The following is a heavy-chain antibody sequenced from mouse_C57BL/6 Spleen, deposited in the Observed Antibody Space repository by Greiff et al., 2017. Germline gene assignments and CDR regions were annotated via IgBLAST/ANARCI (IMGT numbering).Heavy chain of an antibody. CDR2: IHPNSGST. CDR1: GYTFTSYW. CDR3: ARSFITTVAYFDY. J-gene: IGHJ2*01. V-gene: IGHV1-64*01. Sequence: QVQLKQPGAELVKPGASVKLSCKASGYTFTSYWMHWVKQRPGQGLEWIGMIHPNSGSTNYNEKFKSKATLTVDKSSSTAYMQLSSLTSEDSAVYYCARSFITTVAYFDYWGQGTTLTVSS. D-gene: IGHD1-1*01.